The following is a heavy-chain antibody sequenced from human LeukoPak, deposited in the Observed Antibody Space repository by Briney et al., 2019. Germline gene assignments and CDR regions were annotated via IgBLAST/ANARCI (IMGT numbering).Heavy chain of an antibody. CDR2: ISASGGST. V-gene: IGHV3-23*01. Sequence: GGSLRLSCAASGFTFSRSAMSWVRQVPGKGLEWVSGISASGGSTYYADSVRGRFTISRDNSKNTLYVQMNSLRDEDTAVYYCAKGQRWESPHYLDSWGQGTLVTVSS. D-gene: IGHD1-26*01. CDR3: AKGQRWESPHYLDS. CDR1: GFTFSRSA. J-gene: IGHJ4*02.